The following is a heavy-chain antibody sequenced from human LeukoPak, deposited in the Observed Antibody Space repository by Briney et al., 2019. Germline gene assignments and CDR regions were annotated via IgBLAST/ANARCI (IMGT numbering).Heavy chain of an antibody. CDR3: ARYYCSSTTCYYFDY. J-gene: IGHJ4*02. Sequence: PSETLSLTCTVPSGSISGYYWSWIRQPPGKGLEWIGYIHYSGSTNYNPSLKSRVCISVDTSKNQFSLKLRSVTAADTAVYYCARYYCSSTTCYYFDYWGQGTLVTVSS. CDR2: IHYSGST. V-gene: IGHV4-59*01. CDR1: SGSISGYY. D-gene: IGHD2-2*01.